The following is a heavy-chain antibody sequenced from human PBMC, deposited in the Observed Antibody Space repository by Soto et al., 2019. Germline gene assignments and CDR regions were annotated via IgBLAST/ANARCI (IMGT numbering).Heavy chain of an antibody. D-gene: IGHD2-15*01. V-gene: IGHV1-18*01. CDR2: ISNYSGNT. CDR3: ARASAFPLDCSGADCYFVY. J-gene: IGHJ4*02. Sequence: ASVKVSCKPSGYTFTKYDITWVRQAPGQGLEWMGWISNYSGNTKYAEKFQGRVTMTTDTSTSTAYMELRSLRSDDTAVYYCARASAFPLDCSGADCYFVYWGQGTLVTVSS. CDR1: GYTFTKYD.